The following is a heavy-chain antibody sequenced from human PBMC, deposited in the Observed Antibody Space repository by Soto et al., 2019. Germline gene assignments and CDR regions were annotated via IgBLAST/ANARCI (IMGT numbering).Heavy chain of an antibody. Sequence: GGSLRLSCAASGFTFSDHYMDWVRQAPGKGLEWVGRTRNKANSYTTEYAASVKGRFTISRDDSKNSLYLQMNSLKTEDTAVYYCARDRILYDFWSQRYYYYYMDVWGKGTTVTVSS. CDR3: ARDRILYDFWSQRYYYYYMDV. V-gene: IGHV3-72*01. J-gene: IGHJ6*03. CDR1: GFTFSDHY. CDR2: TRNKANSYTT. D-gene: IGHD3-3*01.